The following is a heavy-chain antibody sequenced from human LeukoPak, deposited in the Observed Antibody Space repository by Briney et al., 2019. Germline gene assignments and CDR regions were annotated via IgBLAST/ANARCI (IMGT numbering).Heavy chain of an antibody. J-gene: IGHJ1*01. V-gene: IGHV3-7*05. CDR3: ARSGMAVAATPWD. D-gene: IGHD6-19*01. CDR1: GFSFSDLW. CDR2: INQDGSEK. Sequence: TGGSLRLSCAASGFSFSDLWMTWVRQAPGRGLEWVDHINQDGSEKYSVDSVRGRFTISRDNAKNSLYLQMNSLRAEDTAVYYCARSGMAVAATPWDWGQGTLVTVSS.